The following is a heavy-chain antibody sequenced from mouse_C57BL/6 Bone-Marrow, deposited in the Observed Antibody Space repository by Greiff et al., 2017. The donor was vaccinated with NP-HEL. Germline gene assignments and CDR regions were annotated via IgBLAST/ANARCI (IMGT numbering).Heavy chain of an antibody. J-gene: IGHJ2*01. Sequence: VQLQQSGPELVKPGASVKIPCKASGYTFTDYNMDWVKQSHGKSLEWIGDINPNNGGTIYNQKFKGKATLTVDKSSSTAYMELRSLTSEDTAVYYCARPCDGYYLSFDYWGQGTTLTVSS. CDR3: ARPCDGYYLSFDY. D-gene: IGHD2-3*01. V-gene: IGHV1-18*01. CDR2: INPNNGGT. CDR1: GYTFTDYN.